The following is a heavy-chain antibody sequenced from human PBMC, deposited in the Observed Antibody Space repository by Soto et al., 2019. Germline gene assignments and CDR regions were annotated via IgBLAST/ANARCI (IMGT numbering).Heavy chain of an antibody. CDR1: SGSFSSYY. Sequence: QVQLQQWGAGLLKPSETLSLTCAVHSGSFSSYYCTWTRQPPGQGLEWIGEIHPSGDTDYNPSLINRFNIPVAPTKSQVSLRFTSVTASDTAVCFCSRGRDPHNWGRPGGQGTLFTVSS. CDR2: IHPSGDT. D-gene: IGHD1-1*01. CDR3: SRGRDPHNWGRP. J-gene: IGHJ4*02. V-gene: IGHV4-34*02.